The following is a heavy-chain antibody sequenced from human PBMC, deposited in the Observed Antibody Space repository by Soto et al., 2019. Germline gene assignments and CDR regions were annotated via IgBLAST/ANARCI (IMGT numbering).Heavy chain of an antibody. V-gene: IGHV1-69*04. CDR1: GGTFSSYT. Sequence: SVKVSCKASGGTFSSYTISWVRQAPGQGLEWMGRIIPILGIANYAQKFQGRVTITADKSTSTAYMELSSLRSEDTAVYYCARDEVAGYCSGGSCYHEFDYWGQGTLVTVSS. CDR2: IIPILGIA. D-gene: IGHD2-15*01. J-gene: IGHJ4*02. CDR3: ARDEVAGYCSGGSCYHEFDY.